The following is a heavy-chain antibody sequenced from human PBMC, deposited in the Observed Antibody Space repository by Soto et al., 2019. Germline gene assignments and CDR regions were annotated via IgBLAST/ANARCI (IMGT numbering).Heavy chain of an antibody. Sequence: EVQLVESGGGLVHPGGSLRLSCATSGFTFSSYEMTWVRQAPGKGREWVSYISDSGNIIYYADSVKGRFTISRDDAKNSLYLQMNSLRAEDTALYYCVRIGAGGWDIPFDYWGQGTPVTVSS. J-gene: IGHJ4*02. V-gene: IGHV3-48*03. CDR2: ISDSGNII. D-gene: IGHD6-19*01. CDR3: VRIGAGGWDIPFDY. CDR1: GFTFSSYE.